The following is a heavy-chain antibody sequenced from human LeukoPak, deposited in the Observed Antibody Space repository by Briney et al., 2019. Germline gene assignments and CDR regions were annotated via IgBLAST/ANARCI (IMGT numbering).Heavy chain of an antibody. CDR1: GFSLRTYW. D-gene: IGHD4-17*01. CDR2: INSDVCLT. Sequence: GWTLRLSCVASGFSLRTYWWHWVRQAPGRAPVWVSRINSDVCLTRNVDSVKGRFTISKDNGQNTLYLQMNSLRSEDTAVYFCVRVAPYGDFLGDAFYIWGQGTMVTVSS. CDR3: VRVAPYGDFLGDAFYI. V-gene: IGHV3-74*01. J-gene: IGHJ3*02.